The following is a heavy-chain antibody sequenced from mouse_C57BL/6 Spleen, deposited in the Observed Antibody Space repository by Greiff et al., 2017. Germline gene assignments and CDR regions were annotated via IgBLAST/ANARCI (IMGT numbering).Heavy chain of an antibody. CDR3: ASYYDYDGFAY. CDR2: ISYDGSN. D-gene: IGHD2-4*01. CDR1: GYSITSGYY. V-gene: IGHV3-6*01. J-gene: IGHJ3*01. Sequence: EVHLVESGPGLVKPSQSLSLTCSVTGYSITSGYYWNWIRQFPGNKLEWMGYISYDGSNNYNPSLKNRISITRDTSKNQFFLKLNSVTTEDTATYYCASYYDYDGFAYWGQGTQVTVSA.